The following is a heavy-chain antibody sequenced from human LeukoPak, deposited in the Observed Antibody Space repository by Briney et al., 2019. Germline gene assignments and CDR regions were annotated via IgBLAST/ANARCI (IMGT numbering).Heavy chain of an antibody. Sequence: SETLSLTCTVSGGSFSSNNFYWGWIRQPPGKGLEWVGSIYYSGSTYYNPSLKGRVTISVDTSKIQFSLKLSSVTAADTAVYYCAAMDRHFDYWGQGTLVTVSS. V-gene: IGHV4-39*01. CDR1: GGSFSSNNFY. CDR2: IYYSGST. J-gene: IGHJ4*02. D-gene: IGHD3/OR15-3a*01. CDR3: AAMDRHFDY.